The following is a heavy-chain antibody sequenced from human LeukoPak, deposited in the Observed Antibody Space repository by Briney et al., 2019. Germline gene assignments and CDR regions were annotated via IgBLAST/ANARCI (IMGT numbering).Heavy chain of an antibody. CDR2: INHSGST. Sequence: SETLSLTCAVYGGSFSGYYWSWIRQPPGKGLEWIGEINHSGSTNYNPSLKSRVTISVDTSKNQFSLKLSSVTAADTAVYYCARVLYMFNWFDPWGQGTLVTVSS. V-gene: IGHV4-34*01. D-gene: IGHD3-10*02. CDR1: GGSFSGYY. CDR3: ARVLYMFNWFDP. J-gene: IGHJ5*02.